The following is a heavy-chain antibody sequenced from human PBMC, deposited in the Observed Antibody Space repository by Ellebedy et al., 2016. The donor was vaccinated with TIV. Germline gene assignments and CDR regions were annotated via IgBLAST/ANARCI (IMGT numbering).Heavy chain of an antibody. CDR2: IYYSGST. V-gene: IGHV4-61*08. J-gene: IGHJ3*02. D-gene: IGHD2-2*01. CDR3: ARDSSSLDDAFDI. CDR1: GGSISSGGYS. Sequence: MPSETLSLTCAVSGGSISSGGYSWSWIRQPPGKGLEWIGYIYYSGSTNYNPSLKSRVTISVDTSKNQFSLKLSSVTAADTAVYYCARDSSSLDDAFDIWGQGTMVTVSS.